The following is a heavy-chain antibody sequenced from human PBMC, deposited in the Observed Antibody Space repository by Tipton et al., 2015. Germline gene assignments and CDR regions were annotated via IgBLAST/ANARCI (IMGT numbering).Heavy chain of an antibody. CDR1: GFTFDAYA. CDR2: ISWNSGSI. J-gene: IGHJ6*02. CDR3: AKDRGYSGYDLHYGMDV. V-gene: IGHV3-9*01. D-gene: IGHD5-12*01. Sequence: SLRLSCAASGFTFDAYAMHWVRQAPGKGLEWASGISWNSGSIGHADSVKGRFTISRDNAKNSLYLQMNSLRAEDTALYYCAKDRGYSGYDLHYGMDVWGQGTTVTVSS.